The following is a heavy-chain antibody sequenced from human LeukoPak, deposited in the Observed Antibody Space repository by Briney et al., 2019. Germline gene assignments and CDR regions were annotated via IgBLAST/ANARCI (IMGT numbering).Heavy chain of an antibody. CDR1: EYTFSAYY. J-gene: IGHJ4*02. D-gene: IGHD5-12*01. V-gene: IGHV1-2*06. CDR3: ARAGGGYAIFDY. CDR2: INPNSGGA. Sequence: ASVKVSCMASEYTFSAYYIHWLRQAPGQGLEWMGRINPNSGGADYAEKFQGRVTMTRDKSISTAFMELNSLNFDDTAVYYCARAGGGYAIFDYWGQGTLVTVSS.